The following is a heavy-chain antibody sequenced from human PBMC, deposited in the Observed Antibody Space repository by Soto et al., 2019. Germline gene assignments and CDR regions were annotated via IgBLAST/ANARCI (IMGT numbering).Heavy chain of an antibody. Sequence: QVQLVQSGAEVKKPGASVKVSCKASGYTFTSYGISWVRQAPGQGLEWMGWISAYNGNTNYAQKLQGRVTMTTDTSTSTAYMGVRSLRSDDTAVYYCASSLLVGYGLEGESDWGQGTLVTVSS. CDR3: ASSLLVGYGLEGESD. J-gene: IGHJ4*02. CDR1: GYTFTSYG. D-gene: IGHD5-18*01. CDR2: ISAYNGNT. V-gene: IGHV1-18*01.